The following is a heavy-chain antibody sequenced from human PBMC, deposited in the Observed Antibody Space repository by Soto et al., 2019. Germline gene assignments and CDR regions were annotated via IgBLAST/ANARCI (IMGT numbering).Heavy chain of an antibody. CDR3: ARDMYYYDSSGYYYYYGMDV. CDR2: ISSSGSTI. CDR1: GFTFSSYE. V-gene: IGHV3-48*03. Sequence: PGGSLRLSCAASGFTFSSYEMNCVRQAPGKGLEWVSYISSSGSTIYYADSVKGRFTISRDNAKNSLYLQMNSLRAEDTAVYYCARDMYYYDSSGYYYYYGMDVWGQGTTVTVSS. J-gene: IGHJ6*02. D-gene: IGHD3-22*01.